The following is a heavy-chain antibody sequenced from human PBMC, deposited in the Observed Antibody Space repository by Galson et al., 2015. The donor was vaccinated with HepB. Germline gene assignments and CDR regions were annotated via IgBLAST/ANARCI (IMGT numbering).Heavy chain of an antibody. CDR2: IIPIFGTA. Sequence: SVKVSCKASGGTFSSYAISWVRQAPGQGLEWMGGIIPIFGTANYAQKFQGRVTITADESTSTAYVELSSLRSEDTAVYYCARGLERGIRYFDLWGRGTLVTVSS. J-gene: IGHJ2*01. D-gene: IGHD5-24*01. V-gene: IGHV1-69*13. CDR3: ARGLERGIRYFDL. CDR1: GGTFSSYA.